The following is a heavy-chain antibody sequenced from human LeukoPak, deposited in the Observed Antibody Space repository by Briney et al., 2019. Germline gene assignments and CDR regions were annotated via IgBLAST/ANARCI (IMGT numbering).Heavy chain of an antibody. CDR2: INSDGSEG. CDR3: ASETTR. CDR1: GFTFSGFW. D-gene: IGHD1-1*01. Sequence: GGSLRLSCAVSGFTFSGFWMSWSRQAPGKGLEWVASINSDGSEGYYADVVKGRFTISRDNAKSSLYLQINSLRAEDTAVYYCASETTRWGQGTLVTVSS. V-gene: IGHV3-7*03. J-gene: IGHJ4*02.